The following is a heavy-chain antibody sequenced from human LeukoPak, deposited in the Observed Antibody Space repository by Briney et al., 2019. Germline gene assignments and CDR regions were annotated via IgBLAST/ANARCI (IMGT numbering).Heavy chain of an antibody. V-gene: IGHV1-18*01. J-gene: IGHJ4*02. CDR3: TRDLVDGVGAPGAY. Sequence: ASVKVSCKASGYTFTSYGISWVRQAPGQGLEWMGWINTYNGNTNYAQKLQGRVTITTDTSTSTAYMELRSLRSDDTAVFYCTRDLVDGVGAPGAYWGQGALVTVSS. D-gene: IGHD1-26*01. CDR2: INTYNGNT. CDR1: GYTFTSYG.